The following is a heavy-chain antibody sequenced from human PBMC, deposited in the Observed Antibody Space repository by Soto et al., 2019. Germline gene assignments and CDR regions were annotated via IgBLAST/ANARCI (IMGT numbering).Heavy chain of an antibody. V-gene: IGHV3-48*03. CDR2: ISSSGSTI. CDR3: ARDYSGSYVYYFDY. Sequence: EVQLVESGGGLVQPGGSLRLSCAASGFTFSSYEMNWVRQAPGKGLEWVSYISSSGSTIYYADSVKGRFTISRDNAKNSLYLQMNSLRAEDTAVYYCARDYSGSYVYYFDYWGQGTLVTVSS. J-gene: IGHJ4*02. D-gene: IGHD1-26*01. CDR1: GFTFSSYE.